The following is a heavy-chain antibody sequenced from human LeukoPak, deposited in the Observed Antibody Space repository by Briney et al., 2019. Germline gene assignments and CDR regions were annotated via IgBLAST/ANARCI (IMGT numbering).Heavy chain of an antibody. Sequence: GGSLRLSCAASGFTFSSYGMHWVRQATGKGLEWVAVISYDGSNKYYADSVKGRFTISRDNSKNTLYLQMNSLRAEDTAVYYCAKDPTGSDSSGYYSDYWGQGTLVTVSS. D-gene: IGHD3-22*01. CDR1: GFTFSSYG. V-gene: IGHV3-30*18. CDR3: AKDPTGSDSSGYYSDY. J-gene: IGHJ4*02. CDR2: ISYDGSNK.